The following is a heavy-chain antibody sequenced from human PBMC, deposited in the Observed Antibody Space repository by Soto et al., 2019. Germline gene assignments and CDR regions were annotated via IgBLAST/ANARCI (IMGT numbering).Heavy chain of an antibody. D-gene: IGHD3-22*01. J-gene: IGHJ4*02. V-gene: IGHV3-48*03. CDR1: GFTFSSYE. CDR2: ISSSGSTI. CDR3: ARVTLYDSSGYIY. Sequence: PVGSLRLSCAASGFTFSSYEMNWVRQAPGKGLEWVSYISSSGSTICYADSVKGRFTISRDNAKNSLYLQMNSLRAEDTAVYYCARVTLYDSSGYIYWGQGTLVTVSS.